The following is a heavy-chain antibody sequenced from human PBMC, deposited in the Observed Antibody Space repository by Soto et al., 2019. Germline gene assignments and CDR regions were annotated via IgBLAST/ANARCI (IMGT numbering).Heavy chain of an antibody. V-gene: IGHV3-23*01. Sequence: GGSLRLSCAASGFTFSSYSMSWVRQAPGKGLEWVSGFRTGADDGTTYYADSVKGRFTISRDISKNTLFLQMNSLRAEDTAIYYCAKKVNSGPGSQYFDYWGQGTLVTVSS. CDR2: FRTGADDGTT. J-gene: IGHJ4*02. D-gene: IGHD3-10*01. CDR1: GFTFSSYS. CDR3: AKKVNSGPGSQYFDY.